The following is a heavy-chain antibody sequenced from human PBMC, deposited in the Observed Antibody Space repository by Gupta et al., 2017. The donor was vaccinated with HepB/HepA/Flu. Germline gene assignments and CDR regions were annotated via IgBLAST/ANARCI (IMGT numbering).Heavy chain of an antibody. CDR1: GDSISDLRYY. J-gene: IGHJ6*03. CDR3: ARHREEQTTYYYSAYYYIDV. V-gene: IGHV4-39*01. Sequence: QLQLQESGPGLVKSWETLVLTCTASGDSISDLRYYWGWLRRTPGKGLEWIGSSFHKGNTFYNPSLKSRSTISVDKAESQFSLKLSAVTAPDTALYYCARHREEQTTYYYSAYYYIDVWGKGTTVTVSS. D-gene: IGHD3-16*01. CDR2: SFHKGNT.